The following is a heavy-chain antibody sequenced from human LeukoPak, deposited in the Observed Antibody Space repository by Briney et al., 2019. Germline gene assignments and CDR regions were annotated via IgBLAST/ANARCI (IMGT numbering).Heavy chain of an antibody. V-gene: IGHV1-3*01. Sequence: GASVKVSCTASGYTFTNYAVHWVRQAPGQRLEWMGWINAGNGKTNYSQRFQGRVALTRDTSASTVYMELRSLRSEDTAVYYCARGYYDLLTGHVVTYYFDYWGQGTLVTVSS. CDR2: INAGNGKT. D-gene: IGHD3-9*01. CDR3: ARGYYDLLTGHVVTYYFDY. CDR1: GYTFTNYA. J-gene: IGHJ4*02.